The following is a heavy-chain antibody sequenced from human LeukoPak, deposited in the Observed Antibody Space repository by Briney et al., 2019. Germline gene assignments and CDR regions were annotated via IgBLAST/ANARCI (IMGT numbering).Heavy chain of an antibody. V-gene: IGHV4-34*01. Sequence: PSETLSLTCAVYGGSFSGYYWSWIRQPPGKGLEWIGEINHSGSTNYNPSLKSRVTISVDTSKNQFSLKLSSVTAADTAVYYCARIYSGNYYYYYMDVWGKGTTVTVSS. D-gene: IGHD5-12*01. J-gene: IGHJ6*03. CDR3: ARIYSGNYYYYYMDV. CDR2: INHSGST. CDR1: GGSFSGYY.